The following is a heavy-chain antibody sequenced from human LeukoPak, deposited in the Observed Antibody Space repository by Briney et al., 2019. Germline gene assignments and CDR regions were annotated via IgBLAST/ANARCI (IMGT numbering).Heavy chain of an antibody. CDR1: GYSFTSYW. CDR3: ARTSKLFFDY. D-gene: IGHD3-10*01. V-gene: IGHV5-51*01. Sequence: GESLKISXKGSGYSFTSYWIGWVRQRPGKGLEWKGIIYPGDSDTRYSPSFQGQVTISADKSISTAYLQWSSLKASDTAMYYCARTSKLFFDYWGQGTLVTVSS. CDR2: IYPGDSDT. J-gene: IGHJ4*02.